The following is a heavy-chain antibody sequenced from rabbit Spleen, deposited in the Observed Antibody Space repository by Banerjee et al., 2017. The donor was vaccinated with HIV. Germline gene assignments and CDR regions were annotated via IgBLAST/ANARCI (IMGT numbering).Heavy chain of an antibody. CDR3: ARDTGSSFSSYGMDL. CDR2: IAGSSSDFT. J-gene: IGHJ6*01. D-gene: IGHD8-1*01. V-gene: IGHV1S40*01. Sequence: QSLEESGGDLVKPGASLTLTCTASGFSFSSNDYMCWVRQAPGKGLEWISCIAGSSSDFTYSATWAKGRFTCSKTSSTTVTLQMTSLTVADTATYFCARDTGSSFSSYGMDLWGPGTLVTV. CDR1: GFSFSSNDY.